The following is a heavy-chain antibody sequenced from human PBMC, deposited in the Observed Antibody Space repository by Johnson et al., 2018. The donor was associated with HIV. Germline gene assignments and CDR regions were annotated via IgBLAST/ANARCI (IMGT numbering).Heavy chain of an antibody. CDR1: GFTFSSYA. V-gene: IGHV3-30-3*01. CDR2: ISYDGSNK. D-gene: IGHD1-26*01. CDR3: ARETAGATNDAFDI. J-gene: IGHJ3*02. Sequence: VQLVESGGGVVQPGRSLRLSCAASGFTFSSYAMHWVRQAPGKGLEWVAVISYDGSNKYYADSVKGRFTISRDNSKNSLYLQMNSLRAEDTAVYYWARETAGATNDAFDIWGQGTMVTVSS.